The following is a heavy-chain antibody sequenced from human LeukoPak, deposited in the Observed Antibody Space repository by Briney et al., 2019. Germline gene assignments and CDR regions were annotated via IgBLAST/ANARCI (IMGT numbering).Heavy chain of an antibody. CDR3: ARAFGASGRFDY. V-gene: IGHV3-21*04. CDR2: ISSSSSYI. Sequence: GGSLRLSCAASGFTFSSYSMNWVRQAPGKGLEWVSSISSSSSYIYYADSVKGRFTISRDNAKSSLYLQMNSLRAEDTAVYYCARAFGASGRFDYWGQGTLVTVSS. J-gene: IGHJ4*02. CDR1: GFTFSSYS. D-gene: IGHD3-10*01.